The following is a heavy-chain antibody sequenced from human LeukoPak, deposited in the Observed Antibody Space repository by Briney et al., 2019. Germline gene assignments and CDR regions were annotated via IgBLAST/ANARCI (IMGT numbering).Heavy chain of an antibody. D-gene: IGHD5-24*01. V-gene: IGHV3-73*01. CDR2: IRSKANSYAT. CDR3: TSTGYDGYNWVY. Sequence: GGSLRLSCAASGFTFSGFAMHWLRQASGKGLGWFGRIRSKANSYATAYAASVKGRFTISRDDSKNTAYLQMNSLKTEDTAVYYCTSTGYDGYNWVYWGQGTLVTVSS. J-gene: IGHJ4*02. CDR1: GFTFSGFA.